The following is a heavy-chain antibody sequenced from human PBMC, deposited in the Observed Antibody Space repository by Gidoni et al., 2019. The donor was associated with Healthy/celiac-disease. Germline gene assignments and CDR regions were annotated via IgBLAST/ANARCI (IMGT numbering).Heavy chain of an antibody. CDR1: GFTFSSYG. CDR2: ISYDGSNK. CDR3: AKDFGYSGYDSIDY. J-gene: IGHJ4*02. V-gene: IGHV3-30*18. Sequence: QVQLVESGGGVVQPGWSLRLSCAASGFTFSSYGMHWVRQAPGTGLEWVAVISYDGSNKYYADSVKGRFTISRDNSKNTLYLQMNSLRAEDTAVYYCAKDFGYSGYDSIDYWGQGTLVTVSS. D-gene: IGHD5-12*01.